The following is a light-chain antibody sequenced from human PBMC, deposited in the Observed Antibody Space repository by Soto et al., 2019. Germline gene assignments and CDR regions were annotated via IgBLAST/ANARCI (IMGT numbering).Light chain of an antibody. CDR2: DVS. Sequence: QSALTQPASVSGSPGQSITISCTGTSSDVGGYNYVSWYQQHPGKAPNLMIYDVSNRPSGVSNRFSGSKSGNTASLTISGLQAEDEADYYWSSYTSSSTRVFGGGTKLTVL. CDR3: SSYTSSSTRV. V-gene: IGLV2-14*01. CDR1: SSDVGGYNY. J-gene: IGLJ2*01.